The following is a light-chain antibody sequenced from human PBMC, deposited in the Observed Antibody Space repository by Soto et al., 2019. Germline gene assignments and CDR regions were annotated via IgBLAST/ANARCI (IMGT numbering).Light chain of an antibody. J-gene: IGLJ1*01. Sequence: QSVLTQPPSVSAAPGQRVTISCSGSSSNIGGNSVSWYQQLPGTAPKLLIYDDDKRPSGIPDRFSGSKSGTSATLSITGFQTGDEADYYCGSWDSSLSAYVSGTGTKVTVL. CDR3: GSWDSSLSAYV. CDR2: DDD. V-gene: IGLV1-51*01. CDR1: SSNIGGNS.